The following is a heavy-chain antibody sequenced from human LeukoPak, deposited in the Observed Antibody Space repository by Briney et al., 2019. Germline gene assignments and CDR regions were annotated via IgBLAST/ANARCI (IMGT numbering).Heavy chain of an antibody. CDR1: GYTFTSYG. V-gene: IGHV1-18*01. CDR3: AREVPGRLAYDAFDI. J-gene: IGHJ3*02. D-gene: IGHD6-19*01. Sequence: ASVKVSCKASGYTFTSYGISWVRQAPGQGLEWMGWISAYNGNTNYAQKLQGRVTMTTDTSTSTAYMELRSLRSDDTAVYYCAREVPGRLAYDAFDIWGQGTMVTVSS. CDR2: ISAYNGNT.